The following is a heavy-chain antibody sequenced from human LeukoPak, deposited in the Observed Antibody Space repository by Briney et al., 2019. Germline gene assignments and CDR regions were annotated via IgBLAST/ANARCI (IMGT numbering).Heavy chain of an antibody. V-gene: IGHV1-69*13. CDR2: IIPIFVTA. CDR1: GGTFSNYA. CDR3: ARQTSGGYTVFFGKPRGHWFDP. J-gene: IGHJ5*02. Sequence: VASVKVSCKASGGTFSNYAISWVRQAPGQGLEWMGTIIPIFVTANYAQKFQGRVTITADESTSTAYMELSSLRSEDTAVYYCARQTSGGYTVFFGKPRGHWFDPWGQGTLVTVSS. D-gene: IGHD3-3*01.